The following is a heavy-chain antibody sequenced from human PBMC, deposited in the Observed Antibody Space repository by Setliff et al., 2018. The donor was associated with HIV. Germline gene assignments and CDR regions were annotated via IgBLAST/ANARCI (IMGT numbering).Heavy chain of an antibody. CDR2: SYHTGST. J-gene: IGHJ4*02. D-gene: IGHD1-26*01. CDR3: ARHVTGAAYWNFFDY. Sequence: SETLSLTCAVFGYSISSGNYWGWIRQPPGKGLEWIGSSYHTGSTYYNPSLKSRVTMSVDTSKNQFSLKVSSVTAADTAVYYCARHVTGAAYWNFFDYWGQGTLVNVSS. V-gene: IGHV4-38-2*01. CDR1: GYSISSGNY.